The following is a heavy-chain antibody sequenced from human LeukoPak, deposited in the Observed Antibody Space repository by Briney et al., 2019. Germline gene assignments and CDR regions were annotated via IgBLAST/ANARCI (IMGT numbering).Heavy chain of an antibody. CDR3: ARAGPCSSTSCYTFFDY. CDR1: GGTFSSYA. V-gene: IGHV1-69*04. Sequence: ASVKVSCKASGGTFSSYAISWVRQAPGQGLEWMGRIIPILGIANYAQKFQGRVTITADKSTSTAYMELSSLRSEDTAVYYCARAGPCSSTSCYTFFDYWGQGTLVTVSS. D-gene: IGHD2-2*02. J-gene: IGHJ4*02. CDR2: IIPILGIA.